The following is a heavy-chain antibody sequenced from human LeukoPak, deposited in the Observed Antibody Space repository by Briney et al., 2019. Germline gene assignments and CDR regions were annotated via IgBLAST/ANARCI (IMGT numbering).Heavy chain of an antibody. CDR3: ARDDNLAKNTMIQGY. J-gene: IGHJ4*02. CDR1: GGTFSSYA. Sequence: GASVKVSCKASGGTFSSYAISWVRQAPGQGLEWMGIINPSGGSTRYAQKFQGRVTMTRDTSTSTVYMELSSLRSEDTAVYYCARDDNLAKNTMIQGYWGQGTLVTVSS. CDR2: INPSGGST. V-gene: IGHV1-46*01. D-gene: IGHD3-22*01.